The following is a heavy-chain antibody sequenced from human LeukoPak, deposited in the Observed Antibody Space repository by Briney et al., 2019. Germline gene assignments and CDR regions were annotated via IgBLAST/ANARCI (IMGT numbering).Heavy chain of an antibody. D-gene: IGHD6-13*01. J-gene: IGHJ5*02. V-gene: IGHV3-30-3*01. CDR2: ISYDGSNK. CDR3: ASGDSSSWYSWFDP. Sequence: GGSLRHSCAASGFTFSSYAMHWVRQAPGKGLEWVAVISYDGSNKYYADSVKGRFTISRDNSKNTLYLQMNSLRAEDTAVYYCASGDSSSWYSWFDPWGQGTLVTVSS. CDR1: GFTFSSYA.